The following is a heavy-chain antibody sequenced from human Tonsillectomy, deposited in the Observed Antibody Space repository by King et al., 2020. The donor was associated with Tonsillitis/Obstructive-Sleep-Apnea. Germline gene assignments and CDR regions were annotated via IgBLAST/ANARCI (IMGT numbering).Heavy chain of an antibody. D-gene: IGHD3-16*02. J-gene: IGHJ5*02. V-gene: IGHV5-51*01. CDR3: AREGGQGVIPNWFDP. CDR1: GYRFTSYW. CDR2: IYPGDSDI. Sequence: VQLVESGTEVKKPGESLKISCKGSGYRFTSYWIGWVRQMPGKGLEWMGIIYPGDSDIRYSPSFQGQVTISADKSISTAYLHWSSLKASDTAMYYCAREGGQGVIPNWFDPWGQGTLVTVSS.